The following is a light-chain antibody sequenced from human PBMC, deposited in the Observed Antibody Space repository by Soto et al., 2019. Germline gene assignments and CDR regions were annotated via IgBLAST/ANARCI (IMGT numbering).Light chain of an antibody. CDR1: QSVASDY. CDR3: QQYGRSPRT. Sequence: EIVLTQSPDTLSLSPGERATLSCRAGQSVASDYLAWYQQKPGQAPRLLIFGASNRATGIPDRFSGSGSGTDFTLTINRLEPEDFAVYYCQQYGRSPRTFGQGTRVEIK. J-gene: IGKJ1*01. CDR2: GAS. V-gene: IGKV3-20*01.